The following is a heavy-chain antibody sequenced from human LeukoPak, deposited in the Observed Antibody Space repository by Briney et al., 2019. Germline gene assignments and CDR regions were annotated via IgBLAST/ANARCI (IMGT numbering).Heavy chain of an antibody. D-gene: IGHD2-2*01. V-gene: IGHV3-7*01. J-gene: IGHJ4*02. CDR2: IKQDGSET. CDR1: GFTFSTYW. CDR3: AREKIVVPAARGPQFDY. Sequence: GGSLRLSCAASGFTFSTYWMSWVRQAPGKGLEWVANIKQDGSETHYVDSVKGRFTISRDNAKNSLYLQMNSLRVEDTAVYYCAREKIVVPAARGPQFDYWGQGTLVSVSS.